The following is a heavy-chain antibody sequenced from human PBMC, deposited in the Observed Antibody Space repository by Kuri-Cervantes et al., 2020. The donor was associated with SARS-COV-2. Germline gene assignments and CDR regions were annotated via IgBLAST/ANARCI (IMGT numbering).Heavy chain of an antibody. J-gene: IGHJ4*02. CDR3: AKESRIRVAVAASDY. D-gene: IGHD6-19*01. CDR2: ISYDGSNK. Sequence: GGSLRLSCAASGFTFSSYAMHWVRQAPGKGLEWVAVISYDGSNKYYADSVKGRFTISRDNAKNSLYLQMNRLRVEDTAVYYCAKESRIRVAVAASDYWGQGTLVTVSS. CDR1: GFTFSSYA. V-gene: IGHV3-30*07.